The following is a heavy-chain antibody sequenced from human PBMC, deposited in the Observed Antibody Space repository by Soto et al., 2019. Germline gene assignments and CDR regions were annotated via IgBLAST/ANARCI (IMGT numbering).Heavy chain of an antibody. CDR3: ATEGELLRGSPPFYY. V-gene: IGHV1-46*03. Sequence: ASVKVSCKASGYTFTSYYMHWVRQAPGQGLEWMGIINPSGGSTSYAQKFQGRVTMTRDTSTSTVYMELSSLRSEDTAVYYCATEGELLRGSPPFYYWGQGTLVTVSS. D-gene: IGHD1-26*01. CDR2: INPSGGST. CDR1: GYTFTSYY. J-gene: IGHJ4*02.